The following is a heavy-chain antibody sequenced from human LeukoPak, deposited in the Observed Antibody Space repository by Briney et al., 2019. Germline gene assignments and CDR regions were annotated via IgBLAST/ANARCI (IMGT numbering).Heavy chain of an antibody. J-gene: IGHJ6*03. V-gene: IGHV1-2*02. Sequence: ASVKVSCKASGYTFTGYYIHWVRQAPGQGLEWMGWINPNNGGTNYAQKFQGRVTMTRDTSISTAYMDLSRLRSDDTAVYFCARDNSCSSSSCGNSYMDVWGKGTTVTVAS. D-gene: IGHD2-15*01. CDR2: INPNNGGT. CDR3: ARDNSCSSSSCGNSYMDV. CDR1: GYTFTGYY.